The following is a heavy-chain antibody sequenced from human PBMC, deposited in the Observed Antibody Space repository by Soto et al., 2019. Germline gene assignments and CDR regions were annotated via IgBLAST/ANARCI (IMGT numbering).Heavy chain of an antibody. CDR2: IYYSGST. D-gene: IGHD6-19*01. J-gene: IGHJ4*02. V-gene: IGHV4-59*01. Sequence: SETLSLTCTVSGGSISSYHWSWIRQPPGKGLEWIGYIYYSGSTNYNPSLKSRVTISVDTSKNQFSLKLSSVTAADTAVYYCARESYNSGWFDYWGQGTLVTVSS. CDR1: GGSISSYH. CDR3: ARESYNSGWFDY.